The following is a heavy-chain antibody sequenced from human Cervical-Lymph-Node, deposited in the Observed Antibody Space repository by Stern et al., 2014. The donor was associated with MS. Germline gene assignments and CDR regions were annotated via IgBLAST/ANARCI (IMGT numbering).Heavy chain of an antibody. CDR1: GHTFA. V-gene: IGHV1-3*04. D-gene: IGHD3-10*01. CDR2: IITGNGDT. J-gene: IGHJ5*01. Sequence: QVQLVQSGAEVKKPGASVKVSCKASGHTFAVHWVRQAPGQRLEWMGRIITGNGDTNYSQKFQGRVTITRDTCASTAYMELRSLRSEDTAVYYCTSLSGPLDSWGQGTLVTVSS. CDR3: TSLSGPLDS.